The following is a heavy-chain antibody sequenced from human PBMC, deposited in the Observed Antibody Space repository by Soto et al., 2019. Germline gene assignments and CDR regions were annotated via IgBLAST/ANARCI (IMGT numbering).Heavy chain of an antibody. D-gene: IGHD2-2*01. J-gene: IGHJ4*02. CDR1: GFTFSSYA. Sequence: GGSLRLSCAASGFTFSSYAMHWVRQAPGKGLEWVAVISYDGSNKYYADSVKGRFTISRDNSKNTLYLQMNSLRAEDTAVYYCARATRQAVPALDYWGQGTLVTVSS. CDR2: ISYDGSNK. V-gene: IGHV3-30-3*01. CDR3: ARATRQAVPALDY.